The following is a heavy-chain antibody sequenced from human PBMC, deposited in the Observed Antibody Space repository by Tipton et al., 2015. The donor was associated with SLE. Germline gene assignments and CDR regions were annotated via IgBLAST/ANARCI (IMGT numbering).Heavy chain of an antibody. Sequence: TLSLTCTVSGGSISSYYWSWIRQPAGKGLEWIGRIYTSGSTNYNPSLKSRVTMSVDTSKNQFSLKLSSVTAADTAVYYCARDLASNHPLYYYGMDVWGQGTTVTVPS. V-gene: IGHV4-4*07. J-gene: IGHJ6*02. CDR3: ARDLASNHPLYYYGMDV. D-gene: IGHD4-11*01. CDR2: IYTSGST. CDR1: GGSISSYY.